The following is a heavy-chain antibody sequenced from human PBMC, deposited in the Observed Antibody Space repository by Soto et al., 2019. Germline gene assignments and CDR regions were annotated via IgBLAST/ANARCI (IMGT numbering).Heavy chain of an antibody. V-gene: IGHV4-59*01. CDR3: ARSVAVPGAHIDY. CDR2: VYYTGST. CDR1: GGSISGSY. D-gene: IGHD6-19*01. Sequence: KTSETLSLTCSVSGGSISGSYWSWIRQSPGKGLEWLGYVYYTGSTNYSPSLRSRVSISVDTSKNEFSLRLSSVTAADTAVYFCARSVAVPGAHIDYWGQGTQVNVS. J-gene: IGHJ4*02.